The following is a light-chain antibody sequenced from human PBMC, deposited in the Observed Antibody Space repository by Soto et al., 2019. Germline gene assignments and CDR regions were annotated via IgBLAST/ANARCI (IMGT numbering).Light chain of an antibody. CDR2: EVN. Sequence: QSALTQPASVSGPPGQSITISCTGTSSDVGGYNYVSWYQQHPGKAPKLMIYEVNNRPSGVSNRFSGSKTGNTASLTISGLQAEDEADYYCSSYTNSNTYVFGTGTKVTV. V-gene: IGLV2-14*01. CDR1: SSDVGGYNY. CDR3: SSYTNSNTYV. J-gene: IGLJ1*01.